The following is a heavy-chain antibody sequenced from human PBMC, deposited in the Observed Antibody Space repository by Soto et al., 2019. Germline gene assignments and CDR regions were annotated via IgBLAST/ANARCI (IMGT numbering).Heavy chain of an antibody. CDR2: IIPIFGTA. V-gene: IGHV1-69*13. D-gene: IGHD1-1*01. CDR3: ARERTGTTSMDV. CDR1: GGTFSSYA. J-gene: IGHJ6*02. Sequence: SVKVSCKASGGTFSSYAISWVRQAPGQGLEWMGGIIPIFGTANYAQKFQGRVTITADESTSTAYMELSSLRSEDTAVYYCARERTGTTSMDVWGQGTTVTVSS.